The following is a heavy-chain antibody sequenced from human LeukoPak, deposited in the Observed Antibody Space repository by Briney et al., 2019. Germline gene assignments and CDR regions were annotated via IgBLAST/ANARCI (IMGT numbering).Heavy chain of an antibody. CDR1: GGSFSGYY. CDR3: ARVRFSSSGWF. V-gene: IGHV4-34*01. J-gene: IGHJ4*02. CDR2: INHSGST. Sequence: SETLSLTCAVYGGSFSGYYWSWIRQPPGKGLEWIGEINHSGSTNYNPSLKSRVTISVDTSKNQFSLKLSSVTAADTAVYYCARVRFSSSGWFWGQGTLVTVSS. D-gene: IGHD6-19*01.